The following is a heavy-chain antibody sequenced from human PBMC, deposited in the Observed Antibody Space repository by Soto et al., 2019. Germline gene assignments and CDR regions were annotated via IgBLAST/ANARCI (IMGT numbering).Heavy chain of an antibody. J-gene: IGHJ3*02. CDR3: AREAKVGTADDAFDI. V-gene: IGHV3-7*04. CDR2: IKQDGSDK. CDR1: AFTFSNYY. D-gene: IGHD1-26*01. Sequence: EVQLMESGGGLVQPGGSLRLSCAASAFTFSNYYMSWVRQAPGKGLEWVANIKQDGSDKYYVDSLRGRFTISRDNAKNSLYLHMNSLRVEDTAVYYCAREAKVGTADDAFDIWGQGTMVTVSS.